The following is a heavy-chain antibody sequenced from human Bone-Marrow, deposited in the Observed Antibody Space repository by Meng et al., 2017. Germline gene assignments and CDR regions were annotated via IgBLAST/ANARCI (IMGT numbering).Heavy chain of an antibody. V-gene: IGHV3-74*02. CDR1: GFTFSSYW. J-gene: IGHJ4*02. CDR2: INTDGSST. Sequence: EVQVGEVGGGLVQPGGSLRLSCTASGFTFSSYWMHWVRQAPGKGPVWVSRINTDGSSTDYADSVKGRFTISRDNAKNTLYLQMNSLRAEDTAMYYCARFTPFDYWGQGTLVTVSS. CDR3: ARFTPFDY.